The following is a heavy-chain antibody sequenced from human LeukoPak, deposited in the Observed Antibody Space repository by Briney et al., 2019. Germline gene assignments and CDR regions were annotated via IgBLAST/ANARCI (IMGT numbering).Heavy chain of an antibody. J-gene: IGHJ4*02. V-gene: IGHV3-64*04. CDR3: ASGVGIGG. Sequence: GGSLRLSCSASGFTFSNYAMHWVRQAPGQGLEYVSAISDTGGSTFYADSVKGRFTISRDNAKNTLYLQMNSLRVDDTAVYYCASGVGIGGWGQGTLVTVSS. CDR2: ISDTGGST. D-gene: IGHD2-8*01. CDR1: GFTFSNYA.